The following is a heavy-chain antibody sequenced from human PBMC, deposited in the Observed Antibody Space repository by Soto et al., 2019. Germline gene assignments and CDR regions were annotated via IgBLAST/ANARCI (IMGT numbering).Heavy chain of an antibody. J-gene: IGHJ4*02. CDR3: ARVGETAMVGVYFDY. D-gene: IGHD5-18*01. CDR2: IYYSAST. Sequence: QVQLQESGPGLVKPSQTLSLTCTVSGGSISSGDYYWSWIGQPPGKGLEWIGYIYYSASTYYNPSLKSRITRSVETSKNQFSLKLSSVTAADTAVYYCARVGETAMVGVYFDYWGQGTLVTVSS. V-gene: IGHV4-30-4*01. CDR1: GGSISSGDYY.